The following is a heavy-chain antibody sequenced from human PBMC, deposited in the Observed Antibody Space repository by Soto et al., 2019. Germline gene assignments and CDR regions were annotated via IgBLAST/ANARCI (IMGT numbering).Heavy chain of an antibody. CDR2: INIDGSST. D-gene: IGHD6-13*01. CDR1: GFTFSNYW. J-gene: IGHJ6*02. V-gene: IGHV3-74*01. CDR3: ARLEYSSSRREVWYHYGMDV. Sequence: GGSLRLSCAASGFTFSNYWMHWVRQAPGKGLVWVSRINIDGSSTRYADSVKGRFTISRDNAKNMLYLQMNSLRAEDTAVYYCARLEYSSSRREVWYHYGMDVWGQGTTVTVSS.